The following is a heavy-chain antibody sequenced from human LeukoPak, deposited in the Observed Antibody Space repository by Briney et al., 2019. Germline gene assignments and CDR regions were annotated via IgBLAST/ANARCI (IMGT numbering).Heavy chain of an antibody. J-gene: IGHJ4*02. CDR1: GYTFTSYG. CDR2: ISAYNGNT. Sequence: ASVKVSCKASGYTFTSYGISWVRQAPGQGLEWMGWISAYNGNTNYAQKLQGRVTMTTDTSTSTAYMELRSLRSDDTAVYYCARRGAYCGGDCYFPFDYWGQGTLVTVSS. CDR3: ARRGAYCGGDCYFPFDY. D-gene: IGHD2-21*01. V-gene: IGHV1-18*01.